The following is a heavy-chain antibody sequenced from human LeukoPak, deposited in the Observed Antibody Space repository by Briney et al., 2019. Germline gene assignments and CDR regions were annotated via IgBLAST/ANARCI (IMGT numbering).Heavy chain of an antibody. Sequence: PGGSLRLSCAATGFTFSNYAMSWVRQAPRKGLEWVSTISDNGGSTYYAASVKGRLNISRENSNNMYLQINSLRAEDTAVYYCAKDLISMVRGSPMDVWGQGTTVTVSS. J-gene: IGHJ6*02. CDR3: AKDLISMVRGSPMDV. CDR2: ISDNGGST. V-gene: IGHV3-23*01. D-gene: IGHD3-10*01. CDR1: GFTFSNYA.